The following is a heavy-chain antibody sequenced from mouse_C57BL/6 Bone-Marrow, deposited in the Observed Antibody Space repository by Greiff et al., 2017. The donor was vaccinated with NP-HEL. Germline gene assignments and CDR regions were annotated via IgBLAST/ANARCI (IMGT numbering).Heavy chain of an antibody. CDR2: IWWDDDK. CDR3: ARIGHYYGSSNWYFDV. Sequence: QVTLKESGPGILQPSQTLSLTCSFSGFSLSTFGMGVGWIRQPSGKGLEWLAHIWWDDDKYYNPALKSRLTISKDTSKNQVFLKIANVDTADTATYYCARIGHYYGSSNWYFDVWGTGTTVTVSS. J-gene: IGHJ1*03. CDR1: GFSLSTFGMG. D-gene: IGHD1-1*01. V-gene: IGHV8-8*01.